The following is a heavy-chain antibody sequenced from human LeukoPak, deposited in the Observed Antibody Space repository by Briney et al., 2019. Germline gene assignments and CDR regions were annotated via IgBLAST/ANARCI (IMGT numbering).Heavy chain of an antibody. CDR2: VNPNSGGT. V-gene: IGHV1-2*02. Sequence: ASVKVSCKASGYTFTGYYIHWVRQAPGQGLEWMGWVNPNSGGTNFAQKFQGRVTMTSDTSMSTAYMEMSGVRSDDTAVYYCVRGPCTGTICYVFDYWGQGTLVTVSS. J-gene: IGHJ4*02. D-gene: IGHD2-2*01. CDR3: VRGPCTGTICYVFDY. CDR1: GYTFTGYY.